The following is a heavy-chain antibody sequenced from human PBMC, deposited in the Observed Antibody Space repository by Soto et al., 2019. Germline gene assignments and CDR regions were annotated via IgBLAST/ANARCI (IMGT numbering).Heavy chain of an antibody. CDR3: ATIPATGFFDY. CDR2: IYHSGST. J-gene: IGHJ4*02. CDR1: GGSISSSNW. D-gene: IGHD1-1*01. V-gene: IGHV4-4*02. Sequence: SETLSLTCAVSGGSISSSNWWSWVRQPPGKGLEWIGEIYHSGSTNYNPSLKSRVTLSLDKSKNQFSLNLNSVTAADTAVYYCATIPATGFFDYWGQGTLVTVSS.